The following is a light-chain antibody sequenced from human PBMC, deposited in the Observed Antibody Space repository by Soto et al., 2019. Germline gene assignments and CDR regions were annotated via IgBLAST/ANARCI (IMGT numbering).Light chain of an antibody. J-gene: IGKJ1*01. V-gene: IGKV3-20*01. CDR2: GAS. CDR3: QQGNTWPWT. Sequence: EIVLNQSQGSLSLSPVETATPSCSAMQRVSNNYLAWYQQKPGQAPRLLISGASNRPTGIPDTLSGSGSGTDFTLIITTPAPEDFAFYYCQQGNTWPWTLGQATKV. CDR1: QRVSNNY.